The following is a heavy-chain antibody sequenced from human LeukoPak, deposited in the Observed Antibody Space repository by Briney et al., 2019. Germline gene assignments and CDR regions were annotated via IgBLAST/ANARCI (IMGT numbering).Heavy chain of an antibody. V-gene: IGHV4-4*07. Sequence: PSETLSLTCAVYGGSFSGSYWSWIRQPAGKGLQWIGRIYSSGSTNYNPSLKSRVTMSVDTSKNQFSLRLSSVTAADTAVYYCARDLGFWSGPDYWGQGTLVTVSS. CDR1: GGSFSGSY. CDR2: IYSSGST. CDR3: ARDLGFWSGPDY. J-gene: IGHJ4*02. D-gene: IGHD3-3*01.